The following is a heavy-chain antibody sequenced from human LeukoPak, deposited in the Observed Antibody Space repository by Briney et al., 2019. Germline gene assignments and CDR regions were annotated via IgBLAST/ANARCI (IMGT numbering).Heavy chain of an antibody. V-gene: IGHV3-23*01. J-gene: IGHJ6*02. Sequence: PGGSLRLSCAASGFTFSNYAMTWVRQAPGKGLEWASAISGSGDSTYYADFVKGRFTISRDNSKNTLYLQMSSLRAEDTAVYHCAKSPPDNYHYYYGMDVWGQGTTVTVSS. D-gene: IGHD5-24*01. CDR1: GFTFSNYA. CDR3: AKSPPDNYHYYYGMDV. CDR2: ISGSGDST.